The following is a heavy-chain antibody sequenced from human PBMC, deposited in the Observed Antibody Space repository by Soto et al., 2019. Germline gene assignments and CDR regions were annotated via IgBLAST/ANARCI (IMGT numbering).Heavy chain of an antibody. Sequence: QIKLVQSGGEVKKPGASVNLSCKASGYIFNGYGISWVRQAPGQGLEWMGWISPYNGHTEYSQSLQGRLTVTADTPTTAVHGELRGLRADGPAVYDWGRGGGGYHRGRVFAGAMDVWGQGTTVTVSS. CDR2: ISPYNGHT. D-gene: IGHD3-3*01. CDR3: GRGGGGYHRGRVFAGAMDV. J-gene: IGHJ6*02. CDR1: GYIFNGYG. V-gene: IGHV1-18*04.